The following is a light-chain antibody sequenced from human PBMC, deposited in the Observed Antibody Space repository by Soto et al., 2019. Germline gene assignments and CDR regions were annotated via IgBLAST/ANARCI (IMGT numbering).Light chain of an antibody. V-gene: IGKV1-5*03. CDR2: SAS. Sequence: DIPMTQSPSTLSASVGDRVIITCRASQSVSGWLAWYRQKPGKAPELLISSASTLETGVPSRFSGSGSGTDFTLTVSSLQREDFATYYCQQYERYPLTFGGGTKVEIK. CDR3: QQYERYPLT. J-gene: IGKJ4*01. CDR1: QSVSGW.